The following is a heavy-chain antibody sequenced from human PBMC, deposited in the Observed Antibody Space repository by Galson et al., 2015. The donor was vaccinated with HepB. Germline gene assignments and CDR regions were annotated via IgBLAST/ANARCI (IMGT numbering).Heavy chain of an antibody. CDR3: AHRRSAMVRGADVAWFDP. J-gene: IGHJ5*02. CDR2: IYWDGNE. CDR1: GFSLSSGGVG. V-gene: IGHV2-5*02. D-gene: IGHD3-10*01. Sequence: ALVKPTQTLTLTCTFSGFSLSSGGVGVGWIRQPPGKALERLALIYWDGNERYSSSLKTRLTITKDTSKNQVFLTMTNMDPVDTATYYCAHRRSAMVRGADVAWFDPWGQGTLVTVSS.